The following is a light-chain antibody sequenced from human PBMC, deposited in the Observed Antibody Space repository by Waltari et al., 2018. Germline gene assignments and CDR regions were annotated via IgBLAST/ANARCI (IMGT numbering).Light chain of an antibody. Sequence: ERVMMRSPATRSVSPGERSTLSCRASQSVKNNLAWYQQKPGQAPSLLIYAGSTRATGVPARFSGSGSGTEFTLTISSLQSEDYAVSYCQQYDRWPPLTFGGGTKVEIK. CDR2: AGS. CDR3: QQYDRWPPLT. CDR1: QSVKNN. V-gene: IGKV3-15*01. J-gene: IGKJ4*01.